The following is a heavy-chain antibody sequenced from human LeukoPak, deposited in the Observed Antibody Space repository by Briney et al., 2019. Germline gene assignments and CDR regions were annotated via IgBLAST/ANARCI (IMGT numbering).Heavy chain of an antibody. Sequence: ASVKVSCKASGFTFTSSAVQWVRQARGQRLEWIGWIVVGSGNTNYAQKFQERVTITRDVSTSTAYMELSSLRSEDTAVYYCAASQGPVLPYGPRGFDPWGQGTLVTVSS. CDR1: GFTFTSSA. CDR2: IVVGSGNT. CDR3: AASQGPVLPYGPRGFDP. D-gene: IGHD3-10*01. V-gene: IGHV1-58*01. J-gene: IGHJ5*02.